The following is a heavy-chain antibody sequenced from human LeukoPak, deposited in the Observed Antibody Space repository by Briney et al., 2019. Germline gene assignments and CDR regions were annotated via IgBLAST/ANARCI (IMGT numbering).Heavy chain of an antibody. D-gene: IGHD3-22*01. CDR1: GFTISSYG. J-gene: IGHJ4*02. Sequence: GGSLRLSCAASGFTISSYGMHWVRQAPGKGLEWVSAISGSGGSTYYADSVKGRFTISRDNSKNTLYLQMNSLRAEDTAVYYCAKVVRGYYYDSSGYYYFDYWGQGTLVTVSS. CDR2: ISGSGGST. CDR3: AKVVRGYYYDSSGYYYFDY. V-gene: IGHV3-23*01.